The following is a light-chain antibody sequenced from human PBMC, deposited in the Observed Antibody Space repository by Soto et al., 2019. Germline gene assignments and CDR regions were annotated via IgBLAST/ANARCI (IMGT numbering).Light chain of an antibody. CDR3: QQSYYNPT. CDR2: DAS. V-gene: IGKV1-39*01. Sequence: DIQMTQSPSSLSASVGDRVTITCRASQSVSNYLHWYQQKPGKAPNLLIYDASSLKSGVPSRFSGSGSGTDFTLTISSLQREDFATYYCQQSYYNPTFGPGTKVEIK. CDR1: QSVSNY. J-gene: IGKJ1*01.